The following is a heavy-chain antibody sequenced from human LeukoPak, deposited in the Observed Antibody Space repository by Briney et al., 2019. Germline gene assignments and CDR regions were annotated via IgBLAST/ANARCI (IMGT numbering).Heavy chain of an antibody. V-gene: IGHV1-69*05. Sequence: SVKVSCKASGGTFSSYAISWVRQAPGQGLEWMGGIIPIFGTANYAQKFQGRVTITTDESTSTAYMELSNLRSEDTAVYYCAVGGLYYDSSGYYFTFDYWGQGTLVTVSS. D-gene: IGHD3-22*01. CDR1: GGTFSSYA. CDR2: IIPIFGTA. CDR3: AVGGLYYDSSGYYFTFDY. J-gene: IGHJ4*02.